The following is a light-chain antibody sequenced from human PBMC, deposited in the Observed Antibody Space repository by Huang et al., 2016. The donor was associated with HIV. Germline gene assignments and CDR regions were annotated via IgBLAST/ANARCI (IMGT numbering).Light chain of an antibody. CDR3: QQYNGYPSYT. CDR2: EAS. CDR1: QSISKW. Sequence: DIQMTQSPSTLSASIGDRVTITCRASQSISKWLAWYQHKPVKAPKLLIYEASTLESGVPSRFGGSGSGTEFTLTINSLQPDDFATYFCQQYNGYPSYTFGQGTKLEIK. J-gene: IGKJ2*01. V-gene: IGKV1-5*01.